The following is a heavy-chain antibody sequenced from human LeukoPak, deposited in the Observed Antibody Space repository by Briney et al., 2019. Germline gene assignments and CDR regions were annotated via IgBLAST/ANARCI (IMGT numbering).Heavy chain of an antibody. CDR3: ARDPMAGTFRAFDS. CDR1: GGSISSYY. V-gene: IGHV4-4*07. D-gene: IGHD6-19*01. Sequence: PSETLSLTCTVSGGSISSYYWSWIRQPAGKGLEWIGRIYSRGSTNYNPSLQSRVTMSVDTPKNQISLKLNSVTAADTAVYYCARDPMAGTFRAFDSWGQGTMVTVSS. J-gene: IGHJ3*02. CDR2: IYSRGST.